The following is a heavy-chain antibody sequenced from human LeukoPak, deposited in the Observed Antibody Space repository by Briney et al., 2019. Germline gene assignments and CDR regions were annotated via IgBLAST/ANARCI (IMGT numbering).Heavy chain of an antibody. CDR1: GATVNSNY. CDR3: ARDFSGY. V-gene: IGHV3-66*01. J-gene: IGHJ4*01. D-gene: IGHD3-10*01. Sequence: GGSLRLSCVAPGATVNSNYMSWVRQAPGKGLEWVSVIYSGGSTYYADSVKGRFTISRDISKNTLYLQMNDLRAEDTAVYYCARDFSGYWGQGTLVTVSS. CDR2: IYSGGST.